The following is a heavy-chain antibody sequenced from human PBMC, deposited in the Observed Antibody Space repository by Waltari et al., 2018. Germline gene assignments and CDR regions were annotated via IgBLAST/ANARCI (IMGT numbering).Heavy chain of an antibody. V-gene: IGHV3-7*01. Sequence: EVRVVESGGGLVQPGGSLRLSCAASGFTLSRHWMSWFRQAPGKGLEWVANMRPDGSQKYYVDSVKGRFTISRDNAKNSLYLQMNSLRVEDTAVYYCARDVDYWGQGTLVTVSS. CDR2: MRPDGSQK. J-gene: IGHJ4*02. CDR1: GFTLSRHW. CDR3: ARDVDY.